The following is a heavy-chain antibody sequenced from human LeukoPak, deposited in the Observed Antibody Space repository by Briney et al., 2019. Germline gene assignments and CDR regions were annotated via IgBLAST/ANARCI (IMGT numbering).Heavy chain of an antibody. Sequence: GGSLRLSCAASGFTFSSYWMHWVRQAPGKGLVWVSRINSDGSSTSYADSVKGRFTISRDNAKNTLYLQMNSLRAEDAAVYYCATGITMIECGYWGQGSLVTVSS. CDR3: ATGITMIECGY. CDR1: GFTFSSYW. CDR2: INSDGSST. V-gene: IGHV3-74*01. D-gene: IGHD3-22*01. J-gene: IGHJ4*02.